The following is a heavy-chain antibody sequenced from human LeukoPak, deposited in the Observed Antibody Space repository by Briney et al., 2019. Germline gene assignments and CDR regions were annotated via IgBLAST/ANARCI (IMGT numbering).Heavy chain of an antibody. Sequence: SETLSLTCTVSGGSLSSGRYYWSWLRQPAGRGLEWIGRIYTSGSTNSTPSLKSRVTISVDTSKNQCSLKLSSVTAADTAVYYCAGDPADYYDSSGYSAPRLSEYWGQGTLGTVS. D-gene: IGHD3-22*01. CDR1: GGSLSSGRYY. CDR2: IYTSGST. J-gene: IGHJ4*02. CDR3: AGDPADYYDSSGYSAPRLSEY. V-gene: IGHV4-61*02.